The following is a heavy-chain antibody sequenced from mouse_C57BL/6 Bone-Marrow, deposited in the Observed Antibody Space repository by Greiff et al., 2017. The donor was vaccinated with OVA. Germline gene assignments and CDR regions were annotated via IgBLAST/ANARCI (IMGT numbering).Heavy chain of an antibody. CDR2: IYPRSGNT. CDR1: GYTFTSYG. J-gene: IGHJ3*01. V-gene: IGHV1-81*01. Sequence: QVQLQQSGAELARPGASVKLSCKASGYTFTSYGISWVKQRTGQGLEWIGEIYPRSGNTYYNEKFKGKATLTADTSSNTAYLQLSGLTSEDTAVYYCTSIYYDYLAWFAYWGQGTLVTVSA. D-gene: IGHD2-4*01. CDR3: TSIYYDYLAWFAY.